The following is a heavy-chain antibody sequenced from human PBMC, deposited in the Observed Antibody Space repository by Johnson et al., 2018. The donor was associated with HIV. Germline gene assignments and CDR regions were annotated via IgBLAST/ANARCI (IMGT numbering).Heavy chain of an antibody. CDR2: IYSGGST. CDR1: GFTVSSNY. D-gene: IGHD2/OR15-2a*01. V-gene: IGHV3-66*01. J-gene: IGHJ3*02. CDR3: ARGINSQSWAFDI. Sequence: VQLVESGGGLVQPGGSLRLSCAASGFTVSSNYISWVRQAPGKGLEWVSGIYSGGSTYYADTVKGRFTISRDNSKNTLYLQMNSLRADDTAVYYCARGINSQSWAFDIWGQGTMVTVSS.